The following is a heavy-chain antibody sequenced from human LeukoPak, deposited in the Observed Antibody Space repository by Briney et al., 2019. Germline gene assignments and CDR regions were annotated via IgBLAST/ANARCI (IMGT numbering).Heavy chain of an antibody. CDR3: ARVDRIAVAGSYYFDY. Sequence: SETLSLTCAVYGGSFSGYYWSWIRQPSGKGLEWIGEINHSGSTNYNPSLKSRVTISVDTSKNQFSLKLSSVTAADTAVYYCARVDRIAVAGSYYFDYWGQGTLVTVSS. CDR1: GGSFSGYY. CDR2: INHSGST. D-gene: IGHD6-19*01. V-gene: IGHV4-34*01. J-gene: IGHJ4*02.